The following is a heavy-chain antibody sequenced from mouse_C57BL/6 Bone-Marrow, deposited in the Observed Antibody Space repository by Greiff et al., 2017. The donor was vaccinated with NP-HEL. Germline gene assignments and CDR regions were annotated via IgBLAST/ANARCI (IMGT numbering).Heavy chain of an antibody. D-gene: IGHD1-1*01. Sequence: QVQLKESGAELVRPGSSVKLSCKASGYTFTSYWMDWVKQRPGQGLEWIGNIYPSDSETHYNQKFKDKATLTVDKSSSTAYMQLSSLTSEDSAVYYCARGGRYYYGSDAMDYWGQGTSVTVSS. V-gene: IGHV1-61*01. CDR3: ARGGRYYYGSDAMDY. J-gene: IGHJ4*01. CDR1: GYTFTSYW. CDR2: IYPSDSET.